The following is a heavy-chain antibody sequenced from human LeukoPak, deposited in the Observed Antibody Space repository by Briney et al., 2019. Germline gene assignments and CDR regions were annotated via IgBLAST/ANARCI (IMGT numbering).Heavy chain of an antibody. CDR1: GFTFSSYS. V-gene: IGHV3-21*01. D-gene: IGHD2-2*01. J-gene: IGHJ4*02. CDR2: ISSSSSYI. Sequence: SGGSLRLSCAASGFTFSSYSMNWVRQAPGKGLEWVSSISSSSSYIYNADSVKGRFTISRDNAKNSLYLQMNSLRAEDTAVYYCARDYCSSTSRFPSGTNYFDSWGQGTPVTVSS. CDR3: ARDYCSSTSRFPSGTNYFDS.